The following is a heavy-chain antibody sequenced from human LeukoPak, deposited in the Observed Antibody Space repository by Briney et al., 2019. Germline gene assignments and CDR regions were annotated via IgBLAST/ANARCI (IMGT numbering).Heavy chain of an antibody. D-gene: IGHD2-2*02. J-gene: IGHJ4*02. CDR1: GGTFSSYA. Sequence: ASVKVSCKASGGTFSSYAISWVRQAPGQGLEWMGRIIPILGIANYAQKFQGRVTITADKSTSTAYMELNSLRSEDTAVYYCARGSRDCATASCYNYWGQGTLVTVSS. V-gene: IGHV1-69*04. CDR3: ARGSRDCATASCYNY. CDR2: IIPILGIA.